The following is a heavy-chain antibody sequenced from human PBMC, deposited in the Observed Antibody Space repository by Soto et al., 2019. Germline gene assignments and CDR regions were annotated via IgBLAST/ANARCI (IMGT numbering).Heavy chain of an antibody. J-gene: IGHJ4*02. D-gene: IGHD6-19*01. CDR1: GFTFSSNV. CDR2: ITGSGGST. CDR3: VKGGEQWLRSRLDN. V-gene: IGHV3-23*01. Sequence: EVQLLESGGGLVQPGGSLRLSCVASGFTFSSNVMNWVRQAPGKGLEWVSGITGSGGSTYYGDPVKGRFSVSRDNSKNTLYLQMNSLLAKDTAVYFCVKGGEQWLRSRLDNWGQGTLVTVSS.